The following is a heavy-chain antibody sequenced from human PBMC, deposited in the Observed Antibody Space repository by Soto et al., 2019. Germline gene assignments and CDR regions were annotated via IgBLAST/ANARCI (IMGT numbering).Heavy chain of an antibody. CDR2: IIPIFGTA. V-gene: IGHV1-69*13. Sequence: ASVKVSCKASGGTFSSYAISWVRQAPGQGLEWMGGIIPIFGTANYAQKFQGRVTITADESTSTAYMELSSLRSEDTAVYYCASPRTVAGTRFGFWFDPWGQGTLVTVSS. J-gene: IGHJ5*02. CDR3: ASPRTVAGTRFGFWFDP. D-gene: IGHD6-19*01. CDR1: GGTFSSYA.